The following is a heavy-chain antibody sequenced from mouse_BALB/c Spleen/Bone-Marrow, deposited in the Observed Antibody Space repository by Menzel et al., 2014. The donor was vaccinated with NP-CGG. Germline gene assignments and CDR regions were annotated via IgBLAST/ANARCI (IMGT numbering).Heavy chain of an antibody. Sequence: VQLQQSGAELVKPGASVKLSCTASGFNIKDTYMHWVEQRPEQGLEWIGRIDPANGNTKYDPKFQGKATITADTSSNTAYLQLSSLTSEDTAVYYCARTAPENFDYWGQGTTLTVSS. CDR1: GFNIKDTY. D-gene: IGHD1-2*01. V-gene: IGHV14-3*02. J-gene: IGHJ2*01. CDR3: ARTAPENFDY. CDR2: IDPANGNT.